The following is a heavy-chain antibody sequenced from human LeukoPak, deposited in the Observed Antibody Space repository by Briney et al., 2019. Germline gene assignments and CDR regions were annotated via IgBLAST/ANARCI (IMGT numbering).Heavy chain of an antibody. CDR2: INPNSGGT. D-gene: IGHD3-3*01. CDR3: ARLGHYDFWNGDY. CDR1: GYTFSDYY. Sequence: ASVEVSCKASGYTFSDYYMHWVRQAPGQGLEWMGWINPNSGGTDYAQKFQGRVTMTRDTSTSTAYMELSRLRSDDTAVYYCARLGHYDFWNGDYWGQGTPVTVSS. J-gene: IGHJ4*02. V-gene: IGHV1-2*02.